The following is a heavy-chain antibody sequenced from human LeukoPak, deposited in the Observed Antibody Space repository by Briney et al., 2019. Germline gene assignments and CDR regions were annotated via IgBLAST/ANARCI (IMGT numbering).Heavy chain of an antibody. Sequence: GGSLRLSCAASGLTFSGSGIHWVRQASGKGLEGLGRIGRQGDSDAIRYAGSLKGKFTISRVDSRNTAYLQMNSLKTEDTAVYYCAGDYNFLTGLKYWGQGTLVTVSS. J-gene: IGHJ4*02. V-gene: IGHV3-73*01. CDR3: AGDYNFLTGLKY. CDR1: GLTFSGSG. CDR2: IGRQGDSDAI. D-gene: IGHD3-9*01.